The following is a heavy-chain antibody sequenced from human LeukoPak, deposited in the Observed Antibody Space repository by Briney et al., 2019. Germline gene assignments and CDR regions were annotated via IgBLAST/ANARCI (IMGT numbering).Heavy chain of an antibody. D-gene: IGHD6-19*01. V-gene: IGHV4-59*01. CDR3: ARDRYSSGWYRGSDWFDP. J-gene: IGHJ5*02. Sequence: SETLSLTCTVSGGSISNYYWSWIRQPPGKGLEWIGHIYYSGSTNYNPSLKSRITISVDTSKNQFSLKLTSVTAADTAVYYCARDRYSSGWYRGSDWFDPWGQGTLATVSS. CDR2: IYYSGST. CDR1: GGSISNYY.